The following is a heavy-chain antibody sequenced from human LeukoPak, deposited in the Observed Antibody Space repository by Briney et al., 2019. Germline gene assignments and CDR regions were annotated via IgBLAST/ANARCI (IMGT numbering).Heavy chain of an antibody. CDR2: IYYSGST. J-gene: IGHJ4*02. CDR1: GGSIRSSSYY. CDR3: ARVQDSSSWNYFDY. D-gene: IGHD6-13*01. V-gene: IGHV4-61*05. Sequence: PSETLSLTCTVSGGSIRSSSYYWGWIRQPPGKGLEWIGYIYYSGSTNYNPSLKSRVTISVDTSKNQFSLKLSSVTAADTALYYCARVQDSSSWNYFDYWGQGTLVTVSS.